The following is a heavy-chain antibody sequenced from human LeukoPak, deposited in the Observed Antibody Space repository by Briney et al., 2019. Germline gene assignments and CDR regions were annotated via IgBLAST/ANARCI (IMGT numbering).Heavy chain of an antibody. CDR3: ARARDGYNPLDF. D-gene: IGHD5-24*01. CDR1: EFTFSTYS. V-gene: IGHV3-21*01. Sequence: GGSLRLSCAASEFTFSTYSMNWVRQAPGKGLEWVSSIDSRSIDIYYADSVKGRFTISRDNAKNSLYLQMNSLRAEDTAVYYCARARDGYNPLDFWGQGTLVTVSS. CDR2: IDSRSIDI. J-gene: IGHJ4*02.